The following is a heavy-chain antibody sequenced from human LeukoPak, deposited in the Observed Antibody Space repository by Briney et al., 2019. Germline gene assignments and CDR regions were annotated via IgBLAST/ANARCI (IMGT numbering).Heavy chain of an antibody. CDR2: ISGSVNST. Sequence: GGSLRLSCAASGYTFSSYAMSWVRQAPGKGLECVSMISGSVNSTYYADSVKGRFTISRDNSKNTLYLQMDSLRAEDTAVYYCAKGPKWELPYYFDYWGQGTLVTVSS. CDR1: GYTFSSYA. CDR3: AKGPKWELPYYFDY. D-gene: IGHD1-26*01. V-gene: IGHV3-23*01. J-gene: IGHJ4*02.